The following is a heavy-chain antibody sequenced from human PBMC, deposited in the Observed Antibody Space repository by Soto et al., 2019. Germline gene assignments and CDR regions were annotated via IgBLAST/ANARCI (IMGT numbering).Heavy chain of an antibody. CDR2: ISSSSSTI. J-gene: IGHJ4*02. Sequence: PVGSLRHSCAASGFPCSSYSMNWVRQAPGKGLEWVSYISSSSSTIYYADSVKGRFTISRANAKNSLYLQMNSLRAEDTAVYYCARGPRYSSGKIDYWGQGTLVTVSS. D-gene: IGHD6-19*01. CDR1: GFPCSSYS. CDR3: ARGPRYSSGKIDY. V-gene: IGHV3-48*01.